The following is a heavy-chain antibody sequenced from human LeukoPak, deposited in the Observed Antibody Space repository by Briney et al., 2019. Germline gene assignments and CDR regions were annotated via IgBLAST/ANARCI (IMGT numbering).Heavy chain of an antibody. Sequence: PSETLSHTCGVSGTSFTSYYWSCIRQTPGKGLEWIGEVNHSGYTNMNPSLKSRVTISVDTSKNQFSLMMTSVTAADTAVYFCARMTTGHDHCGQGTLVTVSS. CDR2: VNHSGYT. J-gene: IGHJ4*02. CDR1: GTSFTSYY. CDR3: ARMTTGHDH. V-gene: IGHV4-34*01. D-gene: IGHD4-17*01.